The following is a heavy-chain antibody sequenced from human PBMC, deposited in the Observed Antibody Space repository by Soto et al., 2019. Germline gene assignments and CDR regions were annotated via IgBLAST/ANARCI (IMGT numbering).Heavy chain of an antibody. D-gene: IGHD3-16*01. CDR3: AREVLGEFFSYYYGMDV. CDR1: GFTFSSYS. J-gene: IGHJ6*02. Sequence: GGSLRLSCAASGFTFSSYSMNWVRQAPGKGLEWVSYISSSSSTIYYADSVKGRFTISRDNAKNSLYLQMNSLRDEDTAVYYCAREVLGEFFSYYYGMDVWGQGTTVTVSS. V-gene: IGHV3-48*02. CDR2: ISSSSSTI.